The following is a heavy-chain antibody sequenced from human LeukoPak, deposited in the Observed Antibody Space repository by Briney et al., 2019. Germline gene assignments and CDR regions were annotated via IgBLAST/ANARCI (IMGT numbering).Heavy chain of an antibody. CDR1: GYTFTGYY. CDR2: INPNSGGT. V-gene: IGHV1-2*02. D-gene: IGHD3-3*01. Sequence: ASVKVSCKASGYTFTGYYMHWVRQAPGQGLEWMGWINPNSGGTNYAQKFQGRVTMTRDTSISTAYMELSRLRSDDTAVYYCAAPLHDFWSGKAAYYYYYYMDVWGKGTTVTVSS. J-gene: IGHJ6*03. CDR3: AAPLHDFWSGKAAYYYYYYMDV.